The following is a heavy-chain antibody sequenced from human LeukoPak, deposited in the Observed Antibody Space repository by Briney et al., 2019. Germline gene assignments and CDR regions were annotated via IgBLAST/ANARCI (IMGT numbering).Heavy chain of an antibody. CDR1: GGSISSTNW. D-gene: IGHD6-13*01. CDR3: ARGKQQLVQYYYYGMDV. V-gene: IGHV4-4*02. J-gene: IGHJ6*02. Sequence: SGTLSLTCGVSGGSISSTNWWSWVRQPPGQGLEWIGEISLSGVTNYNPSLKSRVTISVDTSKNQFSLKLSSVTAADTAVYYCARGKQQLVQYYYYGMDVWGQGSTVTVSS. CDR2: ISLSGVT.